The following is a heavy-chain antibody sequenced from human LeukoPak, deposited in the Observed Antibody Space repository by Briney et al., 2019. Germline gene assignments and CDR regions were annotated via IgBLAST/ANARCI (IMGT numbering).Heavy chain of an antibody. D-gene: IGHD6-19*01. CDR3: ATKNIVVPGHWFDP. Sequence: VASVKVSCKASGGTFNTYSVTWVRKAPGQGLEWMGRILPTVNIANYAQKFEGRVTITADKSTNTVYMKLTTLRSEDTAVYYCATKNIVVPGHWFDPWGQGTQVTVSS. J-gene: IGHJ5*02. CDR1: GGTFNTYS. CDR2: ILPTVNIA. V-gene: IGHV1-69*02.